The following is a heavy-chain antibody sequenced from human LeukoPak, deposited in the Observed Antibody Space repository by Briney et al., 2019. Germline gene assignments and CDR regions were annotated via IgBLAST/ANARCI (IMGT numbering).Heavy chain of an antibody. V-gene: IGHV3-74*01. CDR2: INSDGSST. CDR1: GFTFSSYA. Sequence: GGSLRLSCAASGFTFSSYAMSWVRQAPGKGLVWVSRINSDGSSTSYADSVKGRFTISRDNAKNTLYLQMNSLRAEDTAVYYCLTDYYYMDVWGKGTTVTVSS. J-gene: IGHJ6*03. CDR3: LTDYYYMDV.